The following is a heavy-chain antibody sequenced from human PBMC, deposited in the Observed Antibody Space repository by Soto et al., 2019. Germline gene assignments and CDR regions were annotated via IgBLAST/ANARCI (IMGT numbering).Heavy chain of an antibody. Sequence: SETLSLTCSVSGGSIKNTNYHWGWIRQPPGKGLEWIGTLYYRGATDYNPPLKTRVTISVDTSKNLLSLNLGSVTAADTAVYYCFGVMAATLDYWGQGTLVTVSS. D-gene: IGHD2-21*02. CDR1: GGSIKNTNYH. J-gene: IGHJ4*01. V-gene: IGHV4-39*01. CDR3: FGVMAATLDY. CDR2: LYYRGAT.